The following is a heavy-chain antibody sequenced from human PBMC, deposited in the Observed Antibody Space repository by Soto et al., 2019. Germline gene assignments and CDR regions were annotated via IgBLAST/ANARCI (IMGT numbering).Heavy chain of an antibody. CDR3: ARGLEAGYYFAY. J-gene: IGHJ4*02. D-gene: IGHD3-22*01. V-gene: IGHV3-23*01. CDR1: GFNFSSYA. CDR2: ITTSGDRS. Sequence: EVQLLESGGRLIQPGGSLRLSCAASGFNFSSYAMSWIRQAPGKGPEWVAGITTSGDRSGYADSVKGRFTVSRDNSQTTMYLQLNSLRGDDTAIYYCARGLEAGYYFAYWGQGTLVTVSS.